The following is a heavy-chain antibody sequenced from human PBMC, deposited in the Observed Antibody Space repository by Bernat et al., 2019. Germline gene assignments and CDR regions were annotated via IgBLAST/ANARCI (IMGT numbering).Heavy chain of an antibody. CDR1: GFSLSTTQVG. CDR2: IYWDNDK. J-gene: IGHJ4*02. Sequence: QITLKESGPTVVEPAQTLTLTCTFSGFSLSTTQVGVGWVRQPPGKALEWLALIYWDNDKRYSPSLSTRLTITKYTSKDEVVLTMANLDPVDTCTYFCAQRRQRSGSGWNEGIFDYWGQGTLVTVSS. V-gene: IGHV2-5*02. D-gene: IGHD6-19*01. CDR3: AQRRQRSGSGWNEGIFDY.